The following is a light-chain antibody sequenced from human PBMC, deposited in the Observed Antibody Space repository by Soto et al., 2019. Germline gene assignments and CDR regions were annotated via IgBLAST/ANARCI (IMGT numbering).Light chain of an antibody. Sequence: DIQMTQSPSTLSASVGDRVSITCRASQSIGRWLAWYQQKPGKAPKLLIYKASSLESGVPSRFSGSGSGTEFTLTISSLQPDDFATYYCQQYNNYWTFGQGTKVDI. CDR2: KAS. CDR1: QSIGRW. J-gene: IGKJ1*01. V-gene: IGKV1-5*03. CDR3: QQYNNYWT.